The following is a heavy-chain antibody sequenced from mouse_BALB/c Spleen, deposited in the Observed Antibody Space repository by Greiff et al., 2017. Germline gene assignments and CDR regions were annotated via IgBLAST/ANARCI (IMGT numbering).Heavy chain of an antibody. V-gene: IGHV3-2*02. CDR1: GYSITSYYA. J-gene: IGHJ1*01. D-gene: IGHD1-1*01. CDR2: ISYSGST. CDR3: ARKVVPLGSSYWYFDV. Sequence: EVHLVESGPGLVKPSQSLSLTCTVTGYSITSYYAWNWIRQFPGNKLEWMGYISYSGSTSYNPSLKSRISITRDTSKNQFFLQLNSVTTEDTATYYCARKVVPLGSSYWYFDVWGAGTTVTVSA.